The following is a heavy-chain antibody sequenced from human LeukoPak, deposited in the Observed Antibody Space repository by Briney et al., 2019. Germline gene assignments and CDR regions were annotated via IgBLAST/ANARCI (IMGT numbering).Heavy chain of an antibody. CDR1: GYSISSGYY. Sequence: SETLSLTCTVSGYSISSGYYWGWIRQPPGKGLEWIGSIYHSGSTYYNPSLKSRVTISVDTSKNQFSLKLSSVTAADTAVYYCARVTGYMIEDYFDYWGQGTLVTVSS. V-gene: IGHV4-38-2*02. CDR3: ARVTGYMIEDYFDY. CDR2: IYHSGST. D-gene: IGHD3-22*01. J-gene: IGHJ4*02.